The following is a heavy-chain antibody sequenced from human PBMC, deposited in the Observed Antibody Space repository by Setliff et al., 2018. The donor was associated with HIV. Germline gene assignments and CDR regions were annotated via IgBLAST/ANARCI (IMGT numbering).Heavy chain of an antibody. CDR1: GFTFDDYA. CDR3: AKELAASGLGYFDS. Sequence: PGGSLRLSCAASGFTFDDYAMHWVRQAPGKGLEWVSGISWNSGSIGYADSVKGRFTISRDNSKNTVYLQMNSLRAEDTAEYYCAKELAASGLGYFDSWGRGILVTVSS. J-gene: IGHJ4*02. D-gene: IGHD3-22*01. V-gene: IGHV3-9*01. CDR2: ISWNSGSI.